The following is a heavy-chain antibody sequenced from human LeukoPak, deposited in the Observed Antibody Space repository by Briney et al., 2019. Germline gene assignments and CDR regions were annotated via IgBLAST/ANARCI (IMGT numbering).Heavy chain of an antibody. D-gene: IGHD4-23*01. V-gene: IGHV3-23*01. J-gene: IGHJ4*02. CDR2: ISGSGGNR. Sequence: GGSLRLSCAASGFTFSSYSMNWVRQAPGKGLEWVSAISGSGGNRYYADSVKGRFTISRDNSKNTLYLQLNSLRAVDTAVYYCARGKPFDSWGQGTLVTVSS. CDR1: GFTFSSYS. CDR3: ARGKPFDS.